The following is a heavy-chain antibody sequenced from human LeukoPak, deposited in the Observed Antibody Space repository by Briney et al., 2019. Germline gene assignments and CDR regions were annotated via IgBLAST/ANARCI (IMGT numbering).Heavy chain of an antibody. CDR3: ARDSRGRLLLGSALDY. V-gene: IGHV3-33*01. CDR2: IWYDGSNK. J-gene: IGHJ4*02. D-gene: IGHD2-15*01. CDR1: GFTFSSYG. Sequence: HPGGSLRLSCAASGFTFSSYGMHWVRQAPGKGLEWVAVIWYDGSNKYYADSVKGRFTISRDNSKNTLYLQMNSLRAEDTAVYYCARDSRGRLLLGSALDYWGQGTLVTVSS.